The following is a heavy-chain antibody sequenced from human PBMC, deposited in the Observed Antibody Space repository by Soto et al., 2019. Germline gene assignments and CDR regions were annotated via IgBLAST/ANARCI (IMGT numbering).Heavy chain of an antibody. J-gene: IGHJ3*02. Sequence: PGGSLRLSCAASGFTFSSYGMHWVRQAPGKGLEWVAVIWYDGSNKYYADSVKGRFTISRDNSKNTLYLQMNSLRAEDTAVYYCARSKYDILTGYYHPGAFDIWGQGTMVTVSS. CDR2: IWYDGSNK. D-gene: IGHD3-9*01. V-gene: IGHV3-33*01. CDR3: ARSKYDILTGYYHPGAFDI. CDR1: GFTFSSYG.